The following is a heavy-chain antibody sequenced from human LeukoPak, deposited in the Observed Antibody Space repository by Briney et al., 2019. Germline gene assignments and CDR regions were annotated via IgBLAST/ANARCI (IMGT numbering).Heavy chain of an antibody. Sequence: ASVKVSCKAAGYTFTSYGISWVRQAPGQGREGRGGISAYNGNTNSAQKLQGRVTMTTDTSTSTAYMELRSLRSDDTAVYYSPTGSIARDYWGQGTLVTVSS. CDR1: GYTFTSYG. V-gene: IGHV1-18*01. D-gene: IGHD6-6*01. CDR2: ISAYNGNT. J-gene: IGHJ4*02. CDR3: PTGSIARDY.